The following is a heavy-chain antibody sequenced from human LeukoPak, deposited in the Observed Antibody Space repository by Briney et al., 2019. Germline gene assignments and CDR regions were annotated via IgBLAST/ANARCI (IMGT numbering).Heavy chain of an antibody. CDR1: GGYINSYY. Sequence: SETLSLTCTASGGYINSYYWSWIRQHAGKGLEWIGRIYTSGSTNYNPSLKSRVTMSVDTSKNQFSLKLSSVTAADTAVYYCARVSYSSSSFGTYNWFDPWGQGTLVTVSS. D-gene: IGHD6-6*01. J-gene: IGHJ5*02. CDR2: IYTSGST. CDR3: ARVSYSSSSFGTYNWFDP. V-gene: IGHV4-4*07.